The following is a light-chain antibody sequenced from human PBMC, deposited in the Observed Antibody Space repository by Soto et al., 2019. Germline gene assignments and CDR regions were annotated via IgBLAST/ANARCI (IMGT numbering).Light chain of an antibody. CDR1: QSISSY. J-gene: IGKJ4*01. V-gene: IGKV1-39*01. CDR3: QQYNSYSPLT. Sequence: IQMTQSPSSLSASVGDRVTITCRASQSISSYLNWYQQKPGKAPKLLIYAASRMQSRVPSRFSGSGSVTEFTLTISSLQPDDFATYYCQQYNSYSPLTFGGGTK. CDR2: AAS.